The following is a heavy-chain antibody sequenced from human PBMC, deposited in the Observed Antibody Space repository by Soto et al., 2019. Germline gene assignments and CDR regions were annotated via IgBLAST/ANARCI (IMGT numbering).Heavy chain of an antibody. J-gene: IGHJ6*02. CDR3: ARGVVVVAATYGMDV. CDR1: GFTFSSYA. CDR2: ISSNGGST. Sequence: EVQLVESGGGLVQPGGSLRLSCAASGFTFSSYAMHWVRQAPGKGLEYVSAISSNGGSTYYANSVKGRFTISRDNSKNTLNLQMGSLRAEDMAVYYCARGVVVVAATYGMDVWGQGTTVTVSS. V-gene: IGHV3-64*01. D-gene: IGHD2-15*01.